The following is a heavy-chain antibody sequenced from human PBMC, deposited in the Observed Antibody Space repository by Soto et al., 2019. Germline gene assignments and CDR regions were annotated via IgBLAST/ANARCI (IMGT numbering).Heavy chain of an antibody. CDR2: ISPIFGTA. CDR1: AGPLSSYA. Sequence: SVKVACKASAGPLSSYAIRLGRQAPGQGLEGTGGISPIFGTANDAQKFQGRVTITADESTSTAYMELSSLRSEDTAVYYCASPETPYYDYVWGSYRPHYGMDVWGQGTTVT. J-gene: IGHJ6*02. V-gene: IGHV1-69*13. CDR3: ASPETPYYDYVWGSYRPHYGMDV. D-gene: IGHD3-16*02.